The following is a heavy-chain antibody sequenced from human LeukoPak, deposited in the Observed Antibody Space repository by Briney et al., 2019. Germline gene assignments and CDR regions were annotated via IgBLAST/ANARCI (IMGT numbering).Heavy chain of an antibody. CDR3: AKGESCSGGSCYRAFDI. CDR1: GFTFSSYS. Sequence: GGSLRLSCAASGFTFSSYSMNWVRQAPGKGLEWVSYVSSGSSTIYYADSVKGRFTISRDNSKNTLYLQMNSLRAEDTAVYYCAKGESCSGGSCYRAFDIWGQGTMVTVSS. V-gene: IGHV3-48*04. D-gene: IGHD2-15*01. J-gene: IGHJ3*02. CDR2: VSSGSSTI.